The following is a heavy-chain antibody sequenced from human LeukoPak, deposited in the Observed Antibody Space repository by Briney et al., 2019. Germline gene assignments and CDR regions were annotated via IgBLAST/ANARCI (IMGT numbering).Heavy chain of an antibody. D-gene: IGHD6-13*01. CDR2: IIPIFGTA. Sequence: SVKVSCKASGGTFSSYAISWVRRAPGQGLEWMGGIIPIFGTANYAQKFQGRVTITTDESTSTAYMELSSLRSEDTAVYYCARGGQHPAKYYYYYYMDVWGKGTTVTVSS. V-gene: IGHV1-69*05. J-gene: IGHJ6*03. CDR1: GGTFSSYA. CDR3: ARGGQHPAKYYYYYYMDV.